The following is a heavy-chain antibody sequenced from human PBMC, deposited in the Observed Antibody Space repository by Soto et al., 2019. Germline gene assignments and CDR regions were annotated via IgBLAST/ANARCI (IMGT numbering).Heavy chain of an antibody. J-gene: IGHJ5*02. Sequence: ASVKVSCKASRYTFTSYDIFWVRQCPGQGLEWMGWIKPDSGDTHYAQKFQGRVTMTRDTSINTAYMELNNLVSEDTPVYYCARRSSTDLNAIIYDPSGPETLVVVSS. CDR2: IKPDSGDT. V-gene: IGHV1-2*02. CDR3: ARRSSTDLNAIIYDP. D-gene: IGHD2-2*01. CDR1: RYTFTSYD.